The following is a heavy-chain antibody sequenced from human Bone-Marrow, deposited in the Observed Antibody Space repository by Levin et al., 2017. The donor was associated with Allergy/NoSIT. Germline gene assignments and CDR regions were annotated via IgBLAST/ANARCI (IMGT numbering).Heavy chain of an antibody. CDR3: AKDGSYYESSGYSHFDY. CDR1: GFSFDDHA. V-gene: IGHV3-9*01. J-gene: IGHJ4*02. D-gene: IGHD3-22*01. CDR2: ISWNSGRI. Sequence: GGSLRLSCAGSGFSFDDHAMHWVRQAPGKGLEWVSGISWNSGRIRYADSVKGRFTISRDNAKNSLYLQMNSLRAEDTALYYCAKDGSYYESSGYSHFDYWGQGTLVTVSS.